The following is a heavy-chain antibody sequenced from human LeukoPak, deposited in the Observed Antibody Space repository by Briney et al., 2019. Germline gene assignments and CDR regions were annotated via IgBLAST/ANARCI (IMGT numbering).Heavy chain of an antibody. CDR3: ALIWAAAAGTGWFDP. D-gene: IGHD6-13*01. V-gene: IGHV5-51*03. J-gene: IGHJ5*02. CDR1: GGTFSSYA. Sequence: GASVKVSCNASGGTFSSYAISWVRQMPGKGLEWMGIIYPGDSDTRYSPSFQGQVTISADKSISTAYLQWSSLKASDTAMYYCALIWAAAAGTGWFDPWGQGTLVTVSS. CDR2: IYPGDSDT.